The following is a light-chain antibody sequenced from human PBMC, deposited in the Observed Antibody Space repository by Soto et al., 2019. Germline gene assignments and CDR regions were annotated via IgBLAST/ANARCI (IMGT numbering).Light chain of an antibody. CDR2: GNS. V-gene: IGLV1-40*01. CDR3: QSYDSSLSGWV. Sequence: QAVVTQPPSVSGAPGQRVTISCTGSSSNIGAGYDVHWYQQLPGTAPKLLIYGNSNRPSGVPDRFSGSKSGTSASLAITGLRAEDEADYYCQSYDSSLSGWVFGGGTTLTVL. CDR1: SSNIGAGYD. J-gene: IGLJ3*02.